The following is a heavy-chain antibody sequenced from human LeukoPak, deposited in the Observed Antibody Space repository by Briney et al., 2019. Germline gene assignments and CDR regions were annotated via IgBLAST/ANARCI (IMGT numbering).Heavy chain of an antibody. J-gene: IGHJ5*01. CDR2: ISSTSAYI. CDR3: ARVAVAGPTGWFDS. CDR1: GFSLRSYT. V-gene: IGHV3-21*01. D-gene: IGHD6-19*01. Sequence: GGSLRLSCAASGFSLRSYTVTWVRQAPGKGLEWVSSISSTSAYIYYAESVKGRFSISRDNVDNVVHLQMSSLRNEDTAFYYCARVAVAGPTGWFDSWGQGTLVTVSS.